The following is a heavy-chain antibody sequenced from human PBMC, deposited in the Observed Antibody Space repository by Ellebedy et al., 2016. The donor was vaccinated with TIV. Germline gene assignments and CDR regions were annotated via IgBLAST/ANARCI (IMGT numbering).Heavy chain of an antibody. CDR1: GVSVRSHG. Sequence: GGSLRLSCEASGVSVRSHGMHWVRQAPGKGLQWVAVISHDGSDKIYADSVRGRFTISRDNSKNTLDLQMDSLRAEDTAMYYCATTQMGNGYNEVYFGHWGQGTLVTVSS. D-gene: IGHD5-24*01. CDR3: ATTQMGNGYNEVYFGH. CDR2: ISHDGSDK. V-gene: IGHV3-30*03. J-gene: IGHJ4*02.